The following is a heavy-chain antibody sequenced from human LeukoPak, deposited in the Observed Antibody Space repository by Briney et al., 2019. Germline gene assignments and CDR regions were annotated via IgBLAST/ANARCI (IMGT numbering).Heavy chain of an antibody. V-gene: IGHV4-30-2*01. CDR2: IYHSGST. Sequence: LSLTCAVSGGSISSGGYSWSWIRRPPGKGLEWIGYIYHSGSTYYNPSLKSRVTISVDRSKNQFSLKLSSVTAADTAVYYCARWVAAPGKNWFDPWGQGTLVTVSS. CDR3: ARWVAAPGKNWFDP. D-gene: IGHD6-13*01. J-gene: IGHJ5*02. CDR1: GGSISSGGYS.